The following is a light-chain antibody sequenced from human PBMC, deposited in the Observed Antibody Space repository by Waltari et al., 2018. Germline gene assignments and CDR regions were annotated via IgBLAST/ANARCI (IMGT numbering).Light chain of an antibody. CDR1: RSDIGGQND. J-gene: IGLJ3*02. Sequence: QSALTQPPSVSGSPGQSVTIFCTGTRSDIGGQNDVSWYQQHPGKAPKVMIYDVSKRPSGVPDRFSGSKSDSTASLTISGLQADDEADYYCCAYAGSYILLFGGGTKLTVL. V-gene: IGLV2-11*01. CDR3: CAYAGSYILL. CDR2: DVS.